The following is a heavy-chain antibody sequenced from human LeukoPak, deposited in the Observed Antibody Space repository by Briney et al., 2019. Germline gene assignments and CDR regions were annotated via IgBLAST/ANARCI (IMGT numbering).Heavy chain of an antibody. CDR2: INAYNGNT. Sequence: GASVKVSCKASGYTFTSYGISWVRQAPGQGLEWMGWINAYNGNTNYAQKLQGRVTMTTDTSTSTAYIELRSLRSDDTAGYYCARVGFGELFIYYYYYMDVWGKGTTVTVSS. J-gene: IGHJ6*03. D-gene: IGHD3-10*01. CDR3: ARVGFGELFIYYYYYMDV. CDR1: GYTFTSYG. V-gene: IGHV1-18*01.